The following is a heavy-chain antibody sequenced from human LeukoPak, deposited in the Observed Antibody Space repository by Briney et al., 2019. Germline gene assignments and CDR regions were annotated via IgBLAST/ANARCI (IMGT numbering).Heavy chain of an antibody. J-gene: IGHJ4*02. CDR2: INHSGST. CDR1: GGSLSGFY. D-gene: IGHD4-17*01. Sequence: SETLSLTCAVYGGSLSGFYWSWIRQPPGKGLEWIGEINHSGSTNYNPSLKSRVTISVDTSKNQFSLKLSSVTAADTAVYYCARFIGDTVTTYYFDYWGQGTLVTVSS. V-gene: IGHV4-34*01. CDR3: ARFIGDTVTTYYFDY.